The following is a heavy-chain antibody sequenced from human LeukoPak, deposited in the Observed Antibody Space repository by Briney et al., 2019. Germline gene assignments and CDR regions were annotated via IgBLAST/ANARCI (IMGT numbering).Heavy chain of an antibody. CDR2: INSISGGT. CDR3: ARAGYDSSGHFYLYWFDP. V-gene: IGHV1-2*02. Sequence: APVKGSCKASGYTFTASYIHWVRQSPGQGLEWMGWINSISGGTDSAQKFRGRVTMTRDTSINTVYIELSRLRSDDTAVYYCARAGYDSSGHFYLYWFDPWGQGPLVTVSS. CDR1: GYTFTASY. D-gene: IGHD3-22*01. J-gene: IGHJ5*02.